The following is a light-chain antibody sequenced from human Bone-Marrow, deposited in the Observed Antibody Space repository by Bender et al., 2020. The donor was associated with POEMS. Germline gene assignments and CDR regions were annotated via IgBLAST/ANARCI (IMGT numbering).Light chain of an antibody. V-gene: IGLV1-44*01. CDR3: AVWDDSLNGWV. J-gene: IGLJ3*02. CDR2: SSH. CDR1: SSNIGAHA. Sequence: QSVLTQPPSASGTPGQRVTISCSGGSSNIGAHAVNWYQHLPGTAPKLLIYSSHRRPSEVPDRVSGSRSGTSASLASSELQSEDEADYYGAVWDDSLNGWVVGGGTKLTVL.